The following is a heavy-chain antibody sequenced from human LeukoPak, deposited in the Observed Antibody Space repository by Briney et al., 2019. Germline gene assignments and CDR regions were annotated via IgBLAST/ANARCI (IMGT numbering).Heavy chain of an antibody. D-gene: IGHD3-22*01. CDR3: AKHIAYYYDSSRYHIDY. CDR2: ISGGGGST. V-gene: IGHV3-23*01. J-gene: IGHJ4*02. Sequence: GGSLRLSCAASGFTFSDYAMSWVRQAPAKGLEWVSGISGGGGSTYYADSVKGRFTISRDNSKNTLFLQMNSLRAEDTAVYYCAKHIAYYYDSSRYHIDYWGQGTLVTVSS. CDR1: GFTFSDYA.